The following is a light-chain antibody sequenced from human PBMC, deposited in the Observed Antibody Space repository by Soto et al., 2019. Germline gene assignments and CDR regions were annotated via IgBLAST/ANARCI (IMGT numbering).Light chain of an antibody. CDR3: QQHNSYWT. CDR1: QTISSW. Sequence: DIQMTQSPSTLSGSVGDRVTITCRASQTISSWLAWYQQKPGKAPKLLIYKASSLESGVPSRFSGSGSGTEFTLTISSLQPDDFATYYCQQHNSYWTFGQGTKVNIK. J-gene: IGKJ1*01. CDR2: KAS. V-gene: IGKV1-5*03.